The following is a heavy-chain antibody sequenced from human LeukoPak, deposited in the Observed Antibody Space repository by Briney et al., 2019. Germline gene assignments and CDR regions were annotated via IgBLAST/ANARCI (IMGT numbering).Heavy chain of an antibody. CDR2: IYYSGST. CDR3: ARHGVLEYPPTG. CDR1: GGSISSSSYY. D-gene: IGHD1-1*01. J-gene: IGHJ4*02. V-gene: IGHV4-39*01. Sequence: SETLSLTCTVSGGSISSSSYYWGWIRQPPGKGLEWIGSIYYSGSTYYNPSLKSRVTISVDTSKNQFSLKLSSVTAADTAAYYCARHGVLEYPPTGWGQGTLVTVSS.